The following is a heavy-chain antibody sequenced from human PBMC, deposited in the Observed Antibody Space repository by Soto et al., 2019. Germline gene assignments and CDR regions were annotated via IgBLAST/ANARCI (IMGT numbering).Heavy chain of an antibody. CDR3: AKDMGRVAAGTFDY. D-gene: IGHD6-13*01. CDR2: ISYDGSDK. V-gene: IGHV3-30*18. J-gene: IGHJ4*02. CDR1: GLTFSRSG. Sequence: QAQLVESGGGVVQPGRSLRLSCAASGLTFSRSGMHWVRQAPGKGLEWVALISYDGSDKYYANSVKGRFTISRDNSKNTLYLQMNSLRPEDTAVYNCAKDMGRVAAGTFDYWGQGTLVTVSS.